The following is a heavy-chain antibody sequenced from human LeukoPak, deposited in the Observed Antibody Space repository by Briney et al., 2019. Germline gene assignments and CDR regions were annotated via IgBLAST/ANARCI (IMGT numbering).Heavy chain of an antibody. CDR1: GFTFSSYN. D-gene: IGHD6-6*01. CDR3: ARKGGIAARRYMDV. CDR2: ISDNIRST. J-gene: IGHJ6*03. Sequence: GGSLRLSCAASGFTFSSYNMNWVRQAPGKGLEWVSSISDNIRSTFYADSVRGRFTISRDNARNSLFLQMNSLRAEDSAVYYCARKGGIAARRYMDVWGKGTTVTVSS. V-gene: IGHV3-21*01.